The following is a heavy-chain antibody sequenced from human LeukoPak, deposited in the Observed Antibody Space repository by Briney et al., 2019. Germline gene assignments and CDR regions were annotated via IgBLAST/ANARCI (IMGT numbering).Heavy chain of an antibody. Sequence: SETLSLTCTVSGDSISAYYWSWIRQPPGKGLEWIGYIYYSGSTNYNPSLKSRVTISVDTSKNQFTLKLISVTAADAAVYYCARDDSGSYHQLGVWGQGTTVTVSS. CDR3: ARDDSGSYHQLGV. V-gene: IGHV4-59*01. J-gene: IGHJ6*02. D-gene: IGHD1-26*01. CDR2: IYYSGST. CDR1: GDSISAYY.